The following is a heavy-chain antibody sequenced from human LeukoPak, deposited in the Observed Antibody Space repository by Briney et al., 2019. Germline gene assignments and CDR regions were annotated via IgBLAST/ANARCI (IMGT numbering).Heavy chain of an antibody. J-gene: IGHJ1*01. Sequence: ASVKVSCKASAYTFTSYGISWVRQAPGQGLEWMGWISAYNGNTNYAQKLQGRVTMTTDTSTSTAYMGLRSLRSDDTAVYYCARYVASSWYEAEYFQHWGQGTLVTVSS. CDR1: AYTFTSYG. V-gene: IGHV1-18*01. CDR3: ARYVASSWYEAEYFQH. D-gene: IGHD6-13*01. CDR2: ISAYNGNT.